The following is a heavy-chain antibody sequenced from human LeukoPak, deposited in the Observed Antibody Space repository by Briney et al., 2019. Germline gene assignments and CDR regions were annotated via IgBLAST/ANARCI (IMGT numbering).Heavy chain of an antibody. CDR2: IKQDGSEK. V-gene: IGHV3-7*01. Sequence: GGSLRLSCAASGFTFSSYWMSRVRQAPGKGLEWVANIKQDGSEKYYVDSVKGLFTISRDNAKNSLYLQMNSLRAEDTAVYYCARDSNHYYYDSSGLDYWGQGTLVTVSS. CDR3: ARDSNHYYYDSSGLDY. CDR1: GFTFSSYW. D-gene: IGHD3-22*01. J-gene: IGHJ4*02.